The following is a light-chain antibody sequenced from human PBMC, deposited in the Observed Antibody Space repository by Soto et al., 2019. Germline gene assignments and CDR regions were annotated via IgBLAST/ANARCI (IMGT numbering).Light chain of an antibody. V-gene: IGKV3-20*01. CDR2: DAS. CDR1: QSVSSY. CDR3: QQYGSSPRT. Sequence: EIVLTQSPGTLSVSPGERATLSCRASQSVSSYLAWYQQKPGQAPRLLIYDASNRATGIPARFSGSGSGTDFTLTISRLEPEDFAVYYCQQYGSSPRTFGQGTKVDIK. J-gene: IGKJ1*01.